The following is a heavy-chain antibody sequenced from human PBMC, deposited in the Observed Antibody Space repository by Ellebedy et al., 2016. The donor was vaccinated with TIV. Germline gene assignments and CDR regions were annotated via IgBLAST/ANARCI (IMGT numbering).Heavy chain of an antibody. J-gene: IGHJ4*02. Sequence: PGGSLRLSCTASGFTFDDYAMHWVRQAPGKGPEWVSGISWYSGDIGYADSVKGRFTISRDNAENSLSLQMDSLKTEDTALYYCAKDKFPSSIGPFDYWGQGTLVTVSS. V-gene: IGHV3-9*01. CDR2: ISWYSGDI. CDR3: AKDKFPSSIGPFDY. CDR1: GFTFDDYA. D-gene: IGHD3-16*01.